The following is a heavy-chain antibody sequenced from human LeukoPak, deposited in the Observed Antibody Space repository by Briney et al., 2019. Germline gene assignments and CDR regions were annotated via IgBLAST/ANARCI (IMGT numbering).Heavy chain of an antibody. CDR3: ARDGYSGSGSLFDY. V-gene: IGHV3-53*01. CDR1: GFTVSSNY. CDR2: IHRGGTT. J-gene: IGHJ4*02. D-gene: IGHD3-10*01. Sequence: GGSLRLSCAASGFTVSSNYMNWVRQAPGKGLEWVSVIHRGGTTYYADSVKGRFTISRDNSKNTLYLQMDSLRAENTAVYYCARDGYSGSGSLFDYWGQGTLVTVSS.